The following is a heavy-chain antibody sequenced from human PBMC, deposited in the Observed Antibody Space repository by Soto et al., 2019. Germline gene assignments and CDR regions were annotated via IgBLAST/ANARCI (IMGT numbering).Heavy chain of an antibody. J-gene: IGHJ4*02. CDR3: ARGGASYYEFWSGYYEIDY. D-gene: IGHD3-3*01. CDR2: IYYSGST. V-gene: IGHV4-30-4*01. CDR1: GGSIRSGGYY. Sequence: PLSLTRTVSGGSIRSGGYYWRWIRQPPGKGLEWIGYIYYSGSTYYNPSLKSRVTISVDTSKNQFSLKLSSVTAADTAVYYCARGGASYYEFWSGYYEIDYWGQGTLVTVSS.